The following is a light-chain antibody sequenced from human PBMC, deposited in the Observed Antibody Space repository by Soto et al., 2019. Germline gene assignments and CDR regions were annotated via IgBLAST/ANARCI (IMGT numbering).Light chain of an antibody. CDR1: QDITRW. V-gene: IGKV1-12*01. Sequence: DLQLTQSPSSVFASVGDRVTITCRASQDITRWLVWYQQKPGTAPKFLISAASSLQSGDPPRFSGSGSGTDYTLTINSLQPEDFATYYCQQASSYPLTFGGGTKVEIK. J-gene: IGKJ4*01. CDR2: AAS. CDR3: QQASSYPLT.